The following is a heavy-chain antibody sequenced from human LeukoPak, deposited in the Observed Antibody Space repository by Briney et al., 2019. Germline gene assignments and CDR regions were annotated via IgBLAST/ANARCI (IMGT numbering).Heavy chain of an antibody. CDR1: EFSFATHG. CDR3: ARDVFADSSGGSFDF. J-gene: IGHJ4*02. D-gene: IGHD3-16*01. CDR2: IWYDGSKK. V-gene: IGHV3-33*01. Sequence: GGSLESSFEAPEFSFATHGMHWFGRVQGKGLRWLAVIWYDGSKKYYADSVKGRFTISRDNSKKSLFLQMNSLRAEDTALYYCARDVFADSSGGSFDFWGQGTLVTVSS.